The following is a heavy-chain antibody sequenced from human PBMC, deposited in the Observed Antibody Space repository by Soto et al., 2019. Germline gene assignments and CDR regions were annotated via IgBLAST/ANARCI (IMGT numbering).Heavy chain of an antibody. D-gene: IGHD1-26*01. CDR1: GFSFSGYG. Sequence: QVQLVESGGGVVQPGRSLRLSCAASGFSFSGYGMHWVRQAPGKGLEWVAVISYDGGNKYYADSVKGRFTISRDNSRNTLFRQMNRVRSDATAEYYCAKSLVLYSGSNDDCWGPGTMVTVSS. J-gene: IGHJ4*02. V-gene: IGHV3-30*18. CDR2: ISYDGGNK. CDR3: AKSLVLYSGSNDDC.